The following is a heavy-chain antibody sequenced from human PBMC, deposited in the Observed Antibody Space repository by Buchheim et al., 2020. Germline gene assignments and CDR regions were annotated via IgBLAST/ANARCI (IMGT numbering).Heavy chain of an antibody. D-gene: IGHD4-17*01. J-gene: IGHJ6*02. V-gene: IGHV3-48*02. Sequence: EVQLVESGGALVQPGGSLRLSCAASGFIFSDYSLNWVRQAPGKGLEWVSKINSRTSDTYYADSVQGRFSISRDNAKSSVYLQMSSLRDEDTAVYYCAREYGDSYFYGMDVWGQGTT. CDR2: INSRTSDT. CDR3: AREYGDSYFYGMDV. CDR1: GFIFSDYS.